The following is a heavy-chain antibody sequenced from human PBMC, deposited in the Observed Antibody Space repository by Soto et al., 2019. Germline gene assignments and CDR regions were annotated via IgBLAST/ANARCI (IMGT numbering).Heavy chain of an antibody. CDR2: ISAYNGNT. J-gene: IGHJ6*02. Sequence: QVQLVQSGAEVKKPGASVKVSCKASGYTFTSYGISWVRQAPGQGLEWMGWISAYNGNTNYAQKLQGRVTMTTDTATSAAYRELRSLRSDDSAVYYWARELPTMDVWGQGTTVTVSS. CDR1: GYTFTSYG. V-gene: IGHV1-18*01. D-gene: IGHD2-15*01. CDR3: ARELPTMDV.